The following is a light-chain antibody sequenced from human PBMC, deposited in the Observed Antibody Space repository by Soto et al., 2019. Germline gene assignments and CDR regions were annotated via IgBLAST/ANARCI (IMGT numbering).Light chain of an antibody. CDR2: DAS. CDR1: QSVSNSY. Sequence: EIVLTQSPGTLSLSPGERATLSCRASQSVSNSYLAWYQQKPGQAPRLLIYDASNRATGIPARFSGSGSGTDFTLTISSLEPEDFAVYYCQQRRNTFGQGTRLEIK. V-gene: IGKV3-11*01. J-gene: IGKJ5*01. CDR3: QQRRNT.